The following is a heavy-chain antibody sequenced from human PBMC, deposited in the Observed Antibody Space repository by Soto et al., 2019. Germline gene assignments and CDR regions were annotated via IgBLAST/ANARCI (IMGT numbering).Heavy chain of an antibody. CDR3: ARESSSGWYGWFDP. V-gene: IGHV3-30*02. CDR2: IRYDGSNR. J-gene: IGHJ5*02. CDR1: GFTFSNHG. D-gene: IGHD6-19*01. Sequence: GGSLRLSCAASGFTFSNHGMHWVRQAPGKGLEWVALIRYDGSNRFYADSVRGRFTISRDISENTVFLQMNSLRAEDTAVYYCARESSSGWYGWFDPWGQGTLVTVSS.